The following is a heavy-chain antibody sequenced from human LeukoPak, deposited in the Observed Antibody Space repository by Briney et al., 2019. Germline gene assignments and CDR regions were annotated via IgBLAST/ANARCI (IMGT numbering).Heavy chain of an antibody. V-gene: IGHV3-30-3*01. D-gene: IGHD2-8*01. Sequence: GRSLRLSCAASGFTFSSYAMHWVRQAPGKGLAGVAVIAFDGSYKYYVDSAKGRFTISRDNSKNTLYLQMDRLRAEDTAIYYCARDKLLAYGNWFDPWGQGTLVTVSS. J-gene: IGHJ5*02. CDR2: IAFDGSYK. CDR1: GFTFSSYA. CDR3: ARDKLLAYGNWFDP.